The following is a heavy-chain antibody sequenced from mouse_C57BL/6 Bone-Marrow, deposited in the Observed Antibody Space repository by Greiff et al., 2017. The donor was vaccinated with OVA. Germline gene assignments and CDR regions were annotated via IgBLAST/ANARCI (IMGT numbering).Heavy chain of an antibody. CDR1: GYTFTSYG. V-gene: IGHV1-81*01. CDR2: IYPRSGNT. D-gene: IGHD2-5*01. Sequence: QVQLQQSGAELARPGASVKLSCKASGYTFTSYGISWVKQRTGQGLEWIGEIYPRSGNTYYNEKFKGKATLTADKSSSTAYMELRSLTSEDSAVYFCARERDYYSNFDWYVDVWGTGTTVTVSS. CDR3: ARERDYYSNFDWYVDV. J-gene: IGHJ1*03.